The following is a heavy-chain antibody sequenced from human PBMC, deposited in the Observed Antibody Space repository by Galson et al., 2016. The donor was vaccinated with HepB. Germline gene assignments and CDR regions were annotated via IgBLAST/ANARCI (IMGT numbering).Heavy chain of an antibody. D-gene: IGHD3-16*01. V-gene: IGHV4-30-2*01. Sequence: PLSLTCAVSGGSVSSGGFSWSWIRQPPGKGLEWIGDIYYSGSTYYNPPLKSRVTISIDRSKNQFPRKLSSVTATDTAVQFCARAWGSGLTPSTWYFDLWGRGTLVSVPS. CDR2: IYYSGST. CDR3: ARAWGSGLTPSTWYFDL. CDR1: GGSVSSGGFS. J-gene: IGHJ2*01.